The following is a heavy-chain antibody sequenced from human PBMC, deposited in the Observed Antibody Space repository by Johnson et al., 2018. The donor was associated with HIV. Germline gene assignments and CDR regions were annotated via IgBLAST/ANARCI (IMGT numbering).Heavy chain of an antibody. CDR1: GFTFDDYA. CDR2: IRRNSGSI. J-gene: IGHJ3*01. CDR3: ARESGQAFDV. V-gene: IGHV3-9*01. Sequence: VQLVESGGGVVRPGRSLRLSCAASGFTFDDYALHWVRQAPGKGLEWVSGIRRNSGSISYAASVKGRFTISSESAKNSLYLQMNTLRVEDTAFYYCARESGQAFDVWGQGTMVTVSS. D-gene: IGHD6-25*01.